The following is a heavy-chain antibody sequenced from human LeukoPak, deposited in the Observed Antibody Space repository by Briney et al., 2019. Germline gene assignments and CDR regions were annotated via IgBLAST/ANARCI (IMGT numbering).Heavy chain of an antibody. CDR2: INHSGST. CDR3: ASTLERGYSYGPFDY. CDR1: GGSISSGGYY. V-gene: IGHV4-39*07. Sequence: SETLSLTCTVSGGSISSGGYYWSWIRQPPGKGLEWIGEINHSGSTNYNPSLKSRVTISVDTSKNQFSLKLSSVTAADTAVYYCASTLERGYSYGPFDYWGQGTLVTVSS. D-gene: IGHD5-18*01. J-gene: IGHJ4*02.